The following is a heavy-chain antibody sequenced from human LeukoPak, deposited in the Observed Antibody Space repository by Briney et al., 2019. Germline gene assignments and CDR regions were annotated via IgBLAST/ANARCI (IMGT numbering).Heavy chain of an antibody. CDR1: GFTFSSYP. D-gene: IGHD1-20*01. J-gene: IGHJ4*02. Sequence: GMSLRPSCAVSGFTFSSYPMHWVRQAPGKGLVWVAVISYDGANKYYADSVKGRFTISRDNSKNTLYLQMNSLRVEDTAVYYCARDQYNWNYLDYWGQGTLVTVSS. V-gene: IGHV3-30*04. CDR2: ISYDGANK. CDR3: ARDQYNWNYLDY.